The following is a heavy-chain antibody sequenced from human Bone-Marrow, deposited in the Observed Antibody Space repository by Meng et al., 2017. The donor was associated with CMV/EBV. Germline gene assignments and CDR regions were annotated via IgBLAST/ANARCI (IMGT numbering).Heavy chain of an antibody. CDR2: IRYDGSNK. Sequence: GESLKISCAASGFTFSSYAMHWVRQAPGKGLEWVAFIRYDGSNKYYADSVKGRFTISRDNSKNTLYLQMNSLRAEDTAVYYCAKGSDCSGGSCYYYGMDVWGQGTTVTVSS. V-gene: IGHV3-30*02. D-gene: IGHD2-15*01. J-gene: IGHJ6*02. CDR1: GFTFSSYA. CDR3: AKGSDCSGGSCYYYGMDV.